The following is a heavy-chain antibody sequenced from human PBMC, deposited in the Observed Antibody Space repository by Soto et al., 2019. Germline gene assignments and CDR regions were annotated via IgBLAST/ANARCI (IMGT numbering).Heavy chain of an antibody. D-gene: IGHD3-10*01. Sequence: EVQLLESGGGLVQPGGSLRLSCAASGFTFSSYAMSWVRQAPGKGLEWVSAISGSGGSTYYADSVKGRFTISSDNSKNTLYLQMNSLRAEDTAVYYCAKVRYYGSGSSDYWGQGTLVTVSS. CDR2: ISGSGGST. CDR3: AKVRYYGSGSSDY. J-gene: IGHJ4*02. V-gene: IGHV3-23*01. CDR1: GFTFSSYA.